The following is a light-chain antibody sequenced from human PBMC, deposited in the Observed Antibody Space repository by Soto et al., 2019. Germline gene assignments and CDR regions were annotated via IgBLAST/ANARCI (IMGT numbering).Light chain of an antibody. CDR1: TNDIGSYNY. V-gene: IGLV2-23*02. J-gene: IGLJ3*02. CDR2: EVT. Sequence: QSALTQPASVSGSPGQSITLSCAGTTNDIGSYNYVSWFQQHPGEAPKLIIFEVTHRPSGISTRFSGSKSGNTASLTISGLQAEDEADYYCCAYAGIGTFNWVFGGGTQLTVL. CDR3: CAYAGIGTFNWV.